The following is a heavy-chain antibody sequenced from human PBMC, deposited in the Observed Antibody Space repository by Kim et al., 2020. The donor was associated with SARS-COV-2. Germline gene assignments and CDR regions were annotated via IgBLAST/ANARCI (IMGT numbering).Heavy chain of an antibody. CDR1: GFTFSSYE. D-gene: IGHD6-13*01. V-gene: IGHV3-48*03. CDR2: ISSSGSTI. J-gene: IGHJ5*02. CDR3: ARDLSSSWYPFSGWFDP. Sequence: GGSLRLSCAASGFTFSSYEMNWVRQAPGKGLEWVSYISSSGSTIYYADSVKGRFTISRDNAKNSLYLQMNSLRAEDTAVYYCARDLSSSWYPFSGWFDPWGQGTLVTVSS.